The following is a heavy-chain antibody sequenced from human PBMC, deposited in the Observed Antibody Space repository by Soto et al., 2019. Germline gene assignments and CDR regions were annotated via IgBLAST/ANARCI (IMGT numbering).Heavy chain of an antibody. CDR2: IFHIGST. CDR3: ARNVGNYSDNSPTGHFAY. CDR1: GVSISSSNW. Sequence: PSETLSLTCAVSGVSISSSNWWSWVRQSPGRGLEWIGEIFHIGSTNYNPSLKSRVTISVDKPKNQFSLKLSSVTAADTAVYLCARNVGNYSDNSPTGHFAYWGPGTLVTVSS. J-gene: IGHJ4*02. D-gene: IGHD3-22*01. V-gene: IGHV4-4*02.